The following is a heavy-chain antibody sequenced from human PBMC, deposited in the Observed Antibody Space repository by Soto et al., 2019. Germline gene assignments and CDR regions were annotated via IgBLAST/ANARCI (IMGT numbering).Heavy chain of an antibody. CDR1: DGYFSGYY. D-gene: IGHD2-2*01. Sequence: SETLSLTCAVYDGYFSGYYGSWIRQPPGKGLEWIGEINHSGSTNYNPSLKSRVTISVDTSKNQFSLKLSSVTAADTAVYYCARGAIVVVPAAIFRLYYYYGMDVWGQGTTVTVSS. CDR3: ARGAIVVVPAAIFRLYYYYGMDV. V-gene: IGHV4-34*01. J-gene: IGHJ6*02. CDR2: INHSGST.